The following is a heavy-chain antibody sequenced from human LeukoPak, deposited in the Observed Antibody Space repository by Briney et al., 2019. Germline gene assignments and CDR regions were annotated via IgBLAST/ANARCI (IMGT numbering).Heavy chain of an antibody. D-gene: IGHD6-19*01. CDR2: INPNSGGT. V-gene: IGHV1-2*02. J-gene: IGHJ6*03. CDR3: ARVAVAGEGVNYYYMDV. CDR1: GYTFTSYG. Sequence: ASVKVSCKASGYTFTSYGISWVRQAPGQGLEWMGWINPNSGGTNYAQKFQGRVTMTRDTSISTAYMELSRLRSDDTAVYYCARVAVAGEGVNYYYMDVWGKGTTVTVSS.